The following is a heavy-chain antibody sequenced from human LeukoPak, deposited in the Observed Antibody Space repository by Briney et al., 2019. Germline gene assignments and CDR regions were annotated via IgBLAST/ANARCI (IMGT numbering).Heavy chain of an antibody. CDR3: ASMVLSS. V-gene: IGHV4-34*01. J-gene: IGHJ4*02. D-gene: IGHD4/OR15-4a*01. CDR1: GGSFSGYY. Sequence: SSETLSLTCAVYGGSFSGYYWSWIRQPPGKGLEWIGEINHSGSTNYNPSLKSRVTISVDTSKNQFSLKLSSVTAADTAVYYCASMVLSSWGRGTLVTVSS. CDR2: INHSGST.